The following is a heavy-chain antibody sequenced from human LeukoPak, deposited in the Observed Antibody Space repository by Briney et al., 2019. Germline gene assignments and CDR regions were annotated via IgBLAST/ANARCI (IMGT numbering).Heavy chain of an antibody. V-gene: IGHV3-53*01. J-gene: IGHJ4*02. CDR2: LYSSGDT. CDR3: ARGGAGDYYYFDN. Sequence: GRSLRLSCAVSGFTASSNYMSWVRQTPGKGLEWVSVLYSSGDTYYADSVKGRFTISRDNSKNMLYLRMSSLRAEDTAVYYCARGGAGDYYYFDNWGQGTRVTVSS. CDR1: GFTASSNY. D-gene: IGHD4-17*01.